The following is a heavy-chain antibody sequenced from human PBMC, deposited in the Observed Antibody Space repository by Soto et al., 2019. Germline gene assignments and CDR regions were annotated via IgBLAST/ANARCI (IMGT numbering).Heavy chain of an antibody. V-gene: IGHV6-1*01. J-gene: IGHJ4*02. CDR1: GDSVSSNSAA. CDR3: ARGHTSPSGSYYYFDY. D-gene: IGHD1-26*01. Sequence: SQTLSLTCAISGDSVSSNSAAWNWIRQSPSRGLEWLGRTYYRSKWYNDYAVSVKSRITINPDTSKNQFSLQLNSVTPEDTAVDYCARGHTSPSGSYYYFDYWGQGTLVTVSS. CDR2: TYYRSKWYN.